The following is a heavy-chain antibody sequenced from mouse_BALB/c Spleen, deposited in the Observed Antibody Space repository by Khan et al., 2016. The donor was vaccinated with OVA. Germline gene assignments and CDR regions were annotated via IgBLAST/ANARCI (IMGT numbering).Heavy chain of an antibody. CDR3: ASGGYWYFDV. CDR1: GYTFTNYG. Sequence: QIQLVQSGPELKKPGETVKISCKASGYTFTNYGMNWVKQAPGKGLKWMGWINTYTGEPTYAEDFKGRFAFSLETSASTAYLQINNLKNEDTATYFCASGGYWYFDVWGAGTTVTVSS. CDR2: INTYTGEP. J-gene: IGHJ1*01. D-gene: IGHD1-1*02. V-gene: IGHV9-3-1*01.